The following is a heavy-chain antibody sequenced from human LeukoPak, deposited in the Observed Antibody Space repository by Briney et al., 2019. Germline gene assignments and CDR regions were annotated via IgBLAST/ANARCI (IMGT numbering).Heavy chain of an antibody. Sequence: GASVKVSCKASGYTFTGYYMHWVRQAPGQGLEWMGRINPNSGGTNYAQKFQGRVTMTRDTSTSTAYMELSRLRSDDTAVYYCASFFSCSGGSCYTDLLPKPIYFDYWGQGTLVTVSS. D-gene: IGHD2-15*01. V-gene: IGHV1-2*06. CDR2: INPNSGGT. CDR3: ASFFSCSGGSCYTDLLPKPIYFDY. J-gene: IGHJ4*02. CDR1: GYTFTGYY.